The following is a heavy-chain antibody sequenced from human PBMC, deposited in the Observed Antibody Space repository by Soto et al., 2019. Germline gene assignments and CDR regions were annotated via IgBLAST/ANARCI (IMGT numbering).Heavy chain of an antibody. Sequence: QVQLVQSGAEMKKPGASVKVSCKASGYTFTSYDINWVRQAAGQGPEWMGSVTPRNGDTAFAQKYHGRVTVTSNTSMSTVYMELSNLRSDDTAVYYWARGGSYWARRHYFDSWCQGTLVTVSS. J-gene: IGHJ4*02. CDR3: ARGGSYWARRHYFDS. V-gene: IGHV1-8*02. CDR1: GYTFTSYD. CDR2: VTPRNGDT. D-gene: IGHD2-8*02.